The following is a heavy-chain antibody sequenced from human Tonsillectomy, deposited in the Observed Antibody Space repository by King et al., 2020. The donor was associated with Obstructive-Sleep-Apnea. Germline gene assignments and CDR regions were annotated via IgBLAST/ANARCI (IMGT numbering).Heavy chain of an antibody. Sequence: VQLVESGGGLVQPGGSLRLSCAASGFTFSSYAMSWVRQAPGKGLEWVSAISGSGGSTYYADSVKGRFTISRDNSKNTRYLQMNGLRAEDTAVDYCAKDVGYYGAGIAEYFQHWGQGTLVTVSS. D-gene: IGHD3-10*01. J-gene: IGHJ1*01. CDR1: GFTFSSYA. V-gene: IGHV3-23*04. CDR2: ISGSGGST. CDR3: AKDVGYYGAGIAEYFQH.